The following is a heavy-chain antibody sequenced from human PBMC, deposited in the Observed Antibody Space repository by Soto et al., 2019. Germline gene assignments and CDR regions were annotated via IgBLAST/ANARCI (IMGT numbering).Heavy chain of an antibody. V-gene: IGHV1-3*01. CDR3: AREPVAGIWFDP. J-gene: IGHJ5*02. CDR1: GYTFTSYA. CDR2: INAGNGNR. Sequence: GASVKVSCKASGYTFTSYAMHWVRQAPGQRLEWMGWINAGNGNRKYSQKFQGRVTITRDTSASTAYMELSSLRSEDTAVYYCAREPVAGIWFDPWGQGTLVTVSS. D-gene: IGHD6-19*01.